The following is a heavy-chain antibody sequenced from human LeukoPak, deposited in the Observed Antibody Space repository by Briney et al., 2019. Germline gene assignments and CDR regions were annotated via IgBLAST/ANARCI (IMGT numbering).Heavy chain of an antibody. CDR1: GFTFSSYA. D-gene: IGHD3-16*01. J-gene: IGHJ4*02. CDR2: ISSSSSYI. CDR3: ARDLGFSYFDY. V-gene: IGHV3-21*01. Sequence: GGSLRLSCAASGFTFSSYAMTWVRQAPGKRLEWVSSISSSSSYIYYADSVKGRFTISRDNAKNSLYLQMNSLRAEDTALYYCARDLGFSYFDYWGQGTLVTVSS.